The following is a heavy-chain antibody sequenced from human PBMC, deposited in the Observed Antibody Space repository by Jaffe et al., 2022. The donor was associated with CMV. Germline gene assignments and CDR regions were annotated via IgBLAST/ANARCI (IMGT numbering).Heavy chain of an antibody. Sequence: EVQLVESGGGLVQPGGSLRLSCAASGFTFSSYAVSWVRQAPGKGLEWVSAISGSGGSTYYADSVKGRFTISRDNSKNTLYLQMNSLRAEDTAVYFCAKHGIMITFGGPVSGIHYMDVWGKGTTVTVSS. CDR1: GFTFSSYA. CDR2: ISGSGGST. D-gene: IGHD3-16*01. V-gene: IGHV3-23*04. CDR3: AKHGIMITFGGPVSGIHYMDV. J-gene: IGHJ6*03.